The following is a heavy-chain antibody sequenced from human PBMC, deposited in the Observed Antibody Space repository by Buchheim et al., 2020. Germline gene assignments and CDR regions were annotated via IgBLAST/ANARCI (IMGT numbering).Heavy chain of an antibody. J-gene: IGHJ6*02. V-gene: IGHV4-59*12. CDR2: IYYSGST. CDR1: GGSISSYY. Sequence: QVQLQESGPGLVKPSETLSLTCTVSGGSISSYYWSWIRQPPGKGLEWIGYIYYSGSTNYNPSLKSRVTISVDTSKNQFSLKLSSVTAADTAVYYCAREYSSSWYGYYYYGMDVWGQGTT. D-gene: IGHD6-13*01. CDR3: AREYSSSWYGYYYYGMDV.